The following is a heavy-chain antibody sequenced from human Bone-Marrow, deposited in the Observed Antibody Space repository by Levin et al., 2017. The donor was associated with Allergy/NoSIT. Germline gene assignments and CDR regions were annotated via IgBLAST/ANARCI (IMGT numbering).Heavy chain of an antibody. D-gene: IGHD3-3*01. V-gene: IGHV3-30*04. CDR2: ISYDGSFN. CDR1: GFTFSDYA. CDR3: SRGQSKRRLEWLLSFDY. J-gene: IGHJ4*02. Sequence: PGGSLRLSCAASGFTFSDYAMHWVRQAPGKGLEWVAVISYDGSFNNNADSVEGRLTISRDNSRNTLYLQVNSLRVEDTAVYYCSRGQSKRRLEWLLSFDYWGQGALVTVSS.